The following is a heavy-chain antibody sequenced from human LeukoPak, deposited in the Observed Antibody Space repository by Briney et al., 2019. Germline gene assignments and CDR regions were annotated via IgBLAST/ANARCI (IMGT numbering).Heavy chain of an antibody. CDR1: GGSFSGYY. Sequence: KPSKTLSLTCAVYGGSFSGYYLSWIRQPPGKGLEWIREINHSGSTNYNPSLKSRVTISVDTSKNQFSLKLSSVTAADTAVYYCARVTIFGVVPFDIWGQGTMVTVSS. J-gene: IGHJ3*02. D-gene: IGHD3-3*01. CDR2: INHSGST. V-gene: IGHV4-34*01. CDR3: ARVTIFGVVPFDI.